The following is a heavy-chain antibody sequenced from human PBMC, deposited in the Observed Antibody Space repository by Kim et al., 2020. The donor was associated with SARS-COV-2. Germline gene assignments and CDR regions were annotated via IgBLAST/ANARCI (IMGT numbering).Heavy chain of an antibody. CDR3: ARAVVGARSGYYYGMDV. CDR1: GGSISSYY. Sequence: SETLSLTCTVSGGSISSYYWSWIRQPPGKGPEWIGYIYYSGSTNYNPSLKSRVTISVDTSKNQFSLKLSSVTAADTAVYYCARAVVGARSGYYYGMDVWGRGTTVTAAS. D-gene: IGHD1-26*01. CDR2: IYYSGST. V-gene: IGHV4-59*01. J-gene: IGHJ6*02.